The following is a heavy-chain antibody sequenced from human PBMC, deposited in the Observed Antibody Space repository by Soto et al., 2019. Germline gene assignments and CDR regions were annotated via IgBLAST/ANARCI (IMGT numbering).Heavy chain of an antibody. D-gene: IGHD3-22*01. CDR2: ISSSSSTI. Sequence: PGGSLRLSCAASGFTFSNAWMNWVRQAPGKGLEWVSYISSSSSTIYYADSVKGRFTISRDNAKNSLYLQMNSLRDEDTAVYYCARETFYYYDSSGYWGGMDVWGQGTTVTVSS. CDR1: GFTFSNAW. V-gene: IGHV3-48*02. J-gene: IGHJ6*02. CDR3: ARETFYYYDSSGYWGGMDV.